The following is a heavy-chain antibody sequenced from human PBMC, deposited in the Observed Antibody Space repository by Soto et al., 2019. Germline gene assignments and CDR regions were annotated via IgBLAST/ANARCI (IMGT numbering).Heavy chain of an antibody. CDR3: ARLYSWGSYRYDY. CDR2: INHSGST. D-gene: IGHD3-16*02. Sequence: VQLQQRGAGLLKPSETLSLTCAVYGGSFSGYYWSWIRQPPGKGLEWIGEINHSGSTNYHPSLKSRVTISVDTSKNQFSMKLSSLNAADTAVYYCARLYSWGSYRYDYWGQGTLVTGSS. CDR1: GGSFSGYY. V-gene: IGHV4-34*01. J-gene: IGHJ4*02.